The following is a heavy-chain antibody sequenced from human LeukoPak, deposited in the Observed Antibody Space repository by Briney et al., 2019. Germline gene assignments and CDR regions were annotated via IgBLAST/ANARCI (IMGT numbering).Heavy chain of an antibody. Sequence: GGSLRLSCAASGFTFSSYWMHWVRQAPGKGLVWVSRISTDGTYTEYADSVKGRVTISRDNAKDTLYLQVNSLRAEDTAVYYCAITVDCRATTDCYSYFHHWGQGTLVTVSS. V-gene: IGHV3-74*03. CDR2: ISTDGTYT. D-gene: IGHD2-21*02. CDR1: GFTFSSYW. CDR3: AITVDCRATTDCYSYFHH. J-gene: IGHJ1*01.